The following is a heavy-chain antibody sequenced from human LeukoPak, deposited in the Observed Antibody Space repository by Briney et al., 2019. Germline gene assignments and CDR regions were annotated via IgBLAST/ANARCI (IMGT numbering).Heavy chain of an antibody. D-gene: IGHD4-17*01. J-gene: IGHJ2*01. CDR1: GSTFSSYN. V-gene: IGHV3-48*01. CDR2: VSSGSGTI. Sequence: GGSLRLSCAAFGSTFSSYNINWVRQAPGKGLEWVSYVSSGSGTIYYADSVKGRFTISRDNAKNSLFLQMNSLRAEDTAVYYCAALRGLQNWYFDLWGRGTLVTVSS. CDR3: AALRGLQNWYFDL.